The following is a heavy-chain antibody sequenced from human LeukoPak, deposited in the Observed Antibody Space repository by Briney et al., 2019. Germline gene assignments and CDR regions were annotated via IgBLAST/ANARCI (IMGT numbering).Heavy chain of an antibody. D-gene: IGHD6-19*01. V-gene: IGHV3-7*01. J-gene: IGHJ4*02. CDR3: ARDRAVAGLFDN. Sequence: PGGSLRLFCAASGFTFSTYWMTWVRQTPGKGLEWVANIKEDGGEQNYVDSVEGRFTISRDNTKNSVFLQMNSLRAEDTAVYYCARDRAVAGLFDNWGQGTLVTVSS. CDR1: GFTFSTYW. CDR2: IKEDGGEQ.